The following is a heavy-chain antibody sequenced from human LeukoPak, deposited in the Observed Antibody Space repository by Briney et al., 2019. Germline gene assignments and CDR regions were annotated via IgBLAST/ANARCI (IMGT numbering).Heavy chain of an antibody. CDR2: IYYSGST. Sequence: SETLSLTCTVSGGSISSYYWSWIRQPPGKGLEWIGYIYYSGSTNYNPSLKSRVTISVDTSKNQFSLKLSSVTAGDTAVYYCARAPASYYYCYMDVWGKGTTVTVSS. V-gene: IGHV4-59*01. CDR3: ARAPASYYYCYMDV. CDR1: GGSISSYY. J-gene: IGHJ6*03.